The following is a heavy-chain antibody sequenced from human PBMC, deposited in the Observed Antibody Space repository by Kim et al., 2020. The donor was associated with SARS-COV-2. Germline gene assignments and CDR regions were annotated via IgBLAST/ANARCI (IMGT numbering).Heavy chain of an antibody. CDR1: GGSFSGYY. D-gene: IGHD6-13*01. CDR3: ARERATSSSWTRGYYYGMDV. V-gene: IGHV4-34*01. Sequence: SETLSLTCAVYGGSFSGYYWSWIRQPPGKGLEWIGEINHSGSTNYNPSLKSRVTISVDTSKNQFSLKLSSVTAADTAVYYCARERATSSSWTRGYYYGMDVWGQGTTVTVSS. CDR2: INHSGST. J-gene: IGHJ6*02.